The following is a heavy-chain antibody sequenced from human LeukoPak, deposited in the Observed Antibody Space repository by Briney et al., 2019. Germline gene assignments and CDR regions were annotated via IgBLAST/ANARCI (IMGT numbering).Heavy chain of an antibody. Sequence: SETLSLTCTVSGGSISTYYWSWIRQTPGKGLEWMGNIYNTGSTNYNPSLKSQVAISVDTSKNQFSLKLRSVTAADTAVYYCAREGSREFFDYWGQGTLVTVSS. CDR2: IYNTGST. V-gene: IGHV4-59*01. CDR3: AREGSREFFDY. CDR1: GGSISTYY. D-gene: IGHD6-6*01. J-gene: IGHJ4*02.